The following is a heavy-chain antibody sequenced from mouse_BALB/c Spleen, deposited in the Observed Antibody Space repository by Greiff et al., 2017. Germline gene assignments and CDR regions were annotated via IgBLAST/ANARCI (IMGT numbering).Heavy chain of an antibody. Sequence: ESGAELMKPGASVKISCKATGYTFSSYWIEWVKQRPGHGLEWIGEILPGSGSTNYNEKFKGKATFTADTSSNTAYMQLSSLTSEDSAVYYCARGGFTTVQFAYWGQGTLVTVSA. V-gene: IGHV1-9*01. CDR2: ILPGSGST. D-gene: IGHD1-1*01. CDR3: ARGGFTTVQFAY. CDR1: GYTFSSYW. J-gene: IGHJ3*01.